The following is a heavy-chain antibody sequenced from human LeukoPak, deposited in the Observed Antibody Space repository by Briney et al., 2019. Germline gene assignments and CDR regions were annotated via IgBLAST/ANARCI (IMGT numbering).Heavy chain of an antibody. J-gene: IGHJ3*02. CDR3: ARDCSGGSCYGAFDI. CDR2: IYDSGST. Sequence: SQTLSLTCTVSGASIRSGDYYWSWIRQPPGKGLEWIGYIYDSGSTYYNPSLKSRITISVDTSENRFSLKLSSVTATDTAAYYCARDCSGGSCYGAFDIWGQGTMVTVSS. D-gene: IGHD2-15*01. CDR1: GASIRSGDYY. V-gene: IGHV4-30-4*01.